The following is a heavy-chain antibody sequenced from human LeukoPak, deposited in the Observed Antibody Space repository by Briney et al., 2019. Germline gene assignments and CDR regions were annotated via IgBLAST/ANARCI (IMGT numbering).Heavy chain of an antibody. CDR2: IFYSGST. V-gene: IGHV4-59*12. CDR1: GGSISNYF. CDR3: ARVRLSDYYGSGSYYTDAFDI. D-gene: IGHD3-10*01. J-gene: IGHJ3*02. Sequence: SETLSLTCTVSGGSISNYFWSWIRQPPGKGLEWIGYIFYSGSTYYNPSLKSRVTISVDTSKNQFSLKLSSVTAADTAVYYCARVRLSDYYGSGSYYTDAFDIWGQGTMVTVSS.